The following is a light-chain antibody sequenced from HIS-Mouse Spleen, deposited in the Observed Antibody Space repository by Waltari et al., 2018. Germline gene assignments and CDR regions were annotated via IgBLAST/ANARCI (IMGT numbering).Light chain of an antibody. V-gene: IGKV3-20*01. Sequence: EIVLTQSPGTLSLSPGDRATLLCRASQSVSSSYLAWYQQKPGQAPRLLIYGASSRATGIPDRFSGSGSGTDFTLTISRLEPEDFAVYYCQQYGSSKWTFGQGTKVEIK. CDR3: QQYGSSKWT. J-gene: IGKJ1*01. CDR1: QSVSSSY. CDR2: GAS.